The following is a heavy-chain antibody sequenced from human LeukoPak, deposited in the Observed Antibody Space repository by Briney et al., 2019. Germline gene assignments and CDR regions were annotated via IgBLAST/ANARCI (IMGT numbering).Heavy chain of an antibody. CDR2: IYNSGST. Sequence: PSETLSLTCTVSGGSISSYYWSWIRQPPGKGLEWIGHIYNSGSTNYNPSLKSRVTISVDTSKNQFSLKLSSVTAADTAVYYCGRTDYYGSGSYYNVYWFDPWGQGTLVTVSS. D-gene: IGHD3-10*01. CDR3: GRTDYYGSGSYYNVYWFDP. J-gene: IGHJ5*02. V-gene: IGHV4-4*09. CDR1: GGSISSYY.